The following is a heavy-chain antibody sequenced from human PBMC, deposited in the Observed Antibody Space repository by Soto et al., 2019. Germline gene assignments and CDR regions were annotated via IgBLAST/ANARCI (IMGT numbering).Heavy chain of an antibody. CDR3: ARHPQLYSGMDV. V-gene: IGHV3-48*02. Sequence: PGGSLRLSCEASGFAFNTYSMSWVRQAPGKGLEWVSYITSSSSSKYYADSVKGRFTISRDNAKNSLYLHMNSLRDDDTAVYYCARHPQLYSGMDVWGQGTTVTVSS. CDR2: ITSSSSSK. J-gene: IGHJ6*02. CDR1: GFAFNTYS.